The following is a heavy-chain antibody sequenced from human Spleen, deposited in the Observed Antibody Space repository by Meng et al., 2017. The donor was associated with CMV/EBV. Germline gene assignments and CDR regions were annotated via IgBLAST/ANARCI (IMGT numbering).Heavy chain of an antibody. CDR1: GYTFTDSY. Sequence: ASVKVSCKASGYTFTDSYVHWVRQAPGHGLEWMGCINPYSGDADLALKFQSRVSITRDTSINTVYLDMGSLRSDDPAVYYCAKAFRSTSFLDFWGQGALVTVSS. CDR2: INPYSGDA. J-gene: IGHJ4*02. D-gene: IGHD5/OR15-5a*01. V-gene: IGHV1-2*02. CDR3: AKAFRSTSFLDF.